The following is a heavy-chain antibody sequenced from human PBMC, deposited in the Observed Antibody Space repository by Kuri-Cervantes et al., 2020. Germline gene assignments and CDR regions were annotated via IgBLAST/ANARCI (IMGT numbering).Heavy chain of an antibody. J-gene: IGHJ6*02. CDR3: ARKAPDIVVVPAATVYYYYGMDV. CDR2: INHSGST. CDR1: GGSFSGYY. V-gene: IGHV4-34*01. Sequence: SQTLSLTCAVYGGSFSGYYWSWIRQPPGKGLEWIGEINHSGSTNYNPSLKSRVTISVDTSKNQFSLKLSSVTAADTAVYYWARKAPDIVVVPAATVYYYYGMDVWGQGTRSPSP. D-gene: IGHD2-2*01.